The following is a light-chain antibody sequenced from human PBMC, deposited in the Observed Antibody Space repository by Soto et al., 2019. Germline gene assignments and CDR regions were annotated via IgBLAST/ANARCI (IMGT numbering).Light chain of an antibody. J-gene: IGLJ2*01. CDR2: EVS. CDR1: SSDVGGYKY. V-gene: IGLV2-14*01. Sequence: QSVLTQPASVSGSPGQSITISCTGSSSDVGGYKYVSWYQQHPGKAPELMIYEVSNRPSGVSNRFSGSKSGNTASLTISGLQDEDEAYYYCNSYTSSNTRLFGGGTKVTVL. CDR3: NSYTSSNTRL.